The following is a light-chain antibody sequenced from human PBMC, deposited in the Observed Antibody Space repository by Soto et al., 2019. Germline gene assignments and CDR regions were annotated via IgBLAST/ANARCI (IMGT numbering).Light chain of an antibody. V-gene: IGKV3-20*01. CDR1: QSVSNNY. J-gene: IGKJ1*01. Sequence: EIVLTQSPGTLSLSPGERATLSCRASQSVSNNYLAWYQQKPGQAPRLLIYDSSTRATGFPDRFSGSGSGTDFTLTIIRLEPEDFAVYYCQQYEISPLTVGQGTKGESK. CDR2: DSS. CDR3: QQYEISPLT.